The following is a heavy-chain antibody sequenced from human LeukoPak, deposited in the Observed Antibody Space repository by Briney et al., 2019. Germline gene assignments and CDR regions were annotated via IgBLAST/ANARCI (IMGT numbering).Heavy chain of an antibody. D-gene: IGHD6-6*01. J-gene: IGHJ4*02. V-gene: IGHV1-2*02. Sequence: ASVTVSCKASGYTFTGYYMHWVRQAPGRGLEWMGWINPNSGGTNYAQKFQGRVTMTRDTSISTAYMELSRLRSDDTAVYYCARSGGRSFIAARPGTMPDYWGQGTLVTVSS. CDR3: ARSGGRSFIAARPGTMPDY. CDR1: GYTFTGYY. CDR2: INPNSGGT.